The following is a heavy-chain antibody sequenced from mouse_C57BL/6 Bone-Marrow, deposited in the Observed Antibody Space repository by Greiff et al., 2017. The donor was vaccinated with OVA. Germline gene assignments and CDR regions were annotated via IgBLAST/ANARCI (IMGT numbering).Heavy chain of an antibody. J-gene: IGHJ4*01. D-gene: IGHD2-3*01. Sequence: QVQLKQPGAELVKPGASVKLSCKASGYTFTSYWMHWVKQRPGQGLEWIGMIHPNSGSTNYNEKFKSKATLTVDKSSSTAYMQLSSLTSEDSAVYYCAREGPYDGYYVAMDYWGQGTSVTVSS. CDR3: AREGPYDGYYVAMDY. CDR1: GYTFTSYW. CDR2: IHPNSGST. V-gene: IGHV1-64*01.